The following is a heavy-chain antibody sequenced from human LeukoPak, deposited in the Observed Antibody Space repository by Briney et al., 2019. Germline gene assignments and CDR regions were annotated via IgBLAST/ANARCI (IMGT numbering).Heavy chain of an antibody. CDR2: ISYDGTNK. CDR1: RFTFSTYP. CDR3: VRGAGDDFWEDFYYYMDV. J-gene: IGHJ6*03. D-gene: IGHD3-3*01. V-gene: IGHV3-30*01. Sequence: GGSLRLSCAASRFTFSTYPMHWVRQAPGKGLEWVSLISYDGTNKYYADSVRGRFTISRDNSKNTLSLQMNSLRPEDTAVYYCVRGAGDDFWEDFYYYMDVWGKGTTVTVSS.